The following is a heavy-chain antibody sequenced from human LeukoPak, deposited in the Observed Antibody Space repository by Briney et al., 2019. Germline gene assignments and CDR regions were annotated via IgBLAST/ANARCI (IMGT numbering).Heavy chain of an antibody. J-gene: IGHJ6*03. CDR2: IIPIFGTA. CDR1: GGTFSSYA. V-gene: IGHV1-69*05. Sequence: GSSVKVSCKASGGTFSSYAISWVRQAPGQGLEWMGRIIPIFGTANYAQKFQGRVTITTDESTSTAYMELSSLRSEDTAVYYCARDRRGTIFGVVTERPYYYYYYYMDVWGKGTTVTVSS. CDR3: ARDRRGTIFGVVTERPYYYYYYYMDV. D-gene: IGHD3-3*01.